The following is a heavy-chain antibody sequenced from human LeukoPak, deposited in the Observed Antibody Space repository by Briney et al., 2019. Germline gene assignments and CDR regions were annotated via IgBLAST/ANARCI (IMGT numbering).Heavy chain of an antibody. CDR3: ARGGMVVPGFVKENAFDT. Sequence: GGSLRLSCAASGFTFSSYSMNWVRQAPGKGLEWVSYISSSSSTIYYADSVKGRFTISRDNAKNSLYLQMNSLRAEDTAVYYCARGGMVVPGFVKENAFDTWGQGTMVTVSS. J-gene: IGHJ3*02. V-gene: IGHV3-48*01. CDR2: ISSSSSTI. CDR1: GFTFSSYS. D-gene: IGHD2-2*01.